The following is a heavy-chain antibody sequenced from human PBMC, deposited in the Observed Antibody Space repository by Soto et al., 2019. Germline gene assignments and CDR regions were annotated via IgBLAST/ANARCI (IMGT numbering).Heavy chain of an antibody. CDR1: GGSISSTNW. D-gene: IGHD6-13*01. V-gene: IGHV4-4*02. CDR2: IYHSGTT. Sequence: QVQLQESGPGLVKPSGTLSLTCAVSGGSISSTNWWTWVRPSPGRGLEWIGEIYHSGTTNYSPSLKSRVNIAVDMSTNHFSLTLISVTAADTAVYYCAFPATADFDHWGQGILVTVSS. J-gene: IGHJ4*02. CDR3: AFPATADFDH.